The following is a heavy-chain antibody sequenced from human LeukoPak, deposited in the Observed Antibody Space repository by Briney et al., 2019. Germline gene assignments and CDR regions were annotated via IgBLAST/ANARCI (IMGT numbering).Heavy chain of an antibody. Sequence: SQTLSLTCAISGDSVSSNSAAWNWIRQSPSRGLEWLGRTYYRSNWFNDFALSVKSRVTINPDTSKNQFSLQLNSVTPEDTAVYYCAKNYGDSNWFDPWGQGTLVTVSS. CDR1: GDSVSSNSAA. D-gene: IGHD4-17*01. V-gene: IGHV6-1*01. J-gene: IGHJ5*02. CDR3: AKNYGDSNWFDP. CDR2: TYYRSNWFN.